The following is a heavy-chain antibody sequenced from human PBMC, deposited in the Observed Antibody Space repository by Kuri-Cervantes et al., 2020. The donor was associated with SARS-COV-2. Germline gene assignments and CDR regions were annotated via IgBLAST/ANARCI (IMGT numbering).Heavy chain of an antibody. Sequence: ASVKVSCKASGYTFTGYYMHWVRQAPGQGLEWMGWISARTGNTHYLQKFEGRFTMTTDTSTTTAYMELKSLTSDDTAVDYCMSDYDYWGQGTLVTVSS. V-gene: IGHV1-18*04. CDR1: GYTFTGYY. CDR2: ISARTGNT. CDR3: MSDYDY. J-gene: IGHJ4*02.